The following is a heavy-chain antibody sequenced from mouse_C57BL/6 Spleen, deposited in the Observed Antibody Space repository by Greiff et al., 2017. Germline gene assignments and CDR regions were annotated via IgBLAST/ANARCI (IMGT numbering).Heavy chain of an antibody. CDR1: GYTFTDYY. V-gene: IGHV1-26*01. Sequence: VQLQQSGPELVKPGASVKISCKASGYTFTDYYMNWVKQSHGKSLEWIGDINPNNGGTSYNQKFKGKATLTVDKSSSTAYMGLRSLTSEDSAVYYCARWTGSYYFDYWGQGTTLTVSS. J-gene: IGHJ2*01. CDR2: INPNNGGT. CDR3: ARWTGSYYFDY. D-gene: IGHD4-1*01.